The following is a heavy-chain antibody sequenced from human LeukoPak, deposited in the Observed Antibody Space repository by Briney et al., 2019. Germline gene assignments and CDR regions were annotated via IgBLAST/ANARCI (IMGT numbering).Heavy chain of an antibody. Sequence: GGSLRLSCVASGFTFRTYWMTWVRQAPGKGLEWVASIKENGSAKYYVDSVKGRIIISRDNAKNSLDVQMTSLRVEDTAVYDCARDQDSSGWNMNFDLWGRGSRVTVSS. V-gene: IGHV3-7*01. D-gene: IGHD3-22*01. CDR1: GFTFRTYW. CDR3: ARDQDSSGWNMNFDL. J-gene: IGHJ2*01. CDR2: IKENGSAK.